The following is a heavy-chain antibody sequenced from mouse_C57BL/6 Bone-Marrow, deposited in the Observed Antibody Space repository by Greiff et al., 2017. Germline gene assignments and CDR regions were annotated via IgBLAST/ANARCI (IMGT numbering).Heavy chain of an antibody. CDR1: GYSFTGYY. D-gene: IGHD2-3*01. CDR2: IIPSTGGT. CDR3: SRSGDGYYVDFFGY. Sequence: VHVKQSGPELVKPGASVKISCKASGYSFTGYYMNWVKQSPEKSLEWIGEIIPSTGGTTYNQKFKAKATLTVDKSSSTAYMQLKSLTSDDSAVYYCSRSGDGYYVDFFGYWGQGTTLTVSS. V-gene: IGHV1-42*01. J-gene: IGHJ2*01.